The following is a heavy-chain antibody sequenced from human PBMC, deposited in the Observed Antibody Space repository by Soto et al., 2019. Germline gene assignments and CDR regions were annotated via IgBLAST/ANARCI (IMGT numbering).Heavy chain of an antibody. Sequence: SVKVSCKASGGTFSSYAISWVRQAPGQGLEWMGGIIPIFGTANYAQKFQGRVTITADESTSTAYMELSSLRSEDTVVYYCARPERYYYDSSGYYDAFDIWGQGTMVTVSS. V-gene: IGHV1-69*13. J-gene: IGHJ3*02. D-gene: IGHD3-22*01. CDR2: IIPIFGTA. CDR1: GGTFSSYA. CDR3: ARPERYYYDSSGYYDAFDI.